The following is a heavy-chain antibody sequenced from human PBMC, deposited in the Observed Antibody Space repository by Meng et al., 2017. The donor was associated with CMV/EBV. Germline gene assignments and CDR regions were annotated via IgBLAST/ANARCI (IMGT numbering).Heavy chain of an antibody. J-gene: IGHJ4*02. CDR1: GGSFSGYY. CDR2: IKQDGSEK. CDR3: ARAGFLEWAFDY. D-gene: IGHD3-3*01. Sequence: ETLSLTCAVYGGSFSGYYWSWIRQPPGKGLEWVANIKQDGSEKYYVDSVKGRFTISRDNAKNSLYLQMNSLRAEDTAVYYCARAGFLEWAFDYWGQGTLVTVSS. V-gene: IGHV3-7*01.